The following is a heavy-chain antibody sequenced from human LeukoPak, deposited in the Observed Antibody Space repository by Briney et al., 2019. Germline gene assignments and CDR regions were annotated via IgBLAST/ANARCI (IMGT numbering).Heavy chain of an antibody. Sequence: GGSRRLSFAASGLTFMTYAMHWVGQAPGKGLEGVAFIRNDGSYEYYPGSVKGRFTISRDNSRNALFIQMNSLRAEDTAVYYCAKGGSPSHNWFNSWGQGTLVTVSS. J-gene: IGHJ5*01. V-gene: IGHV3-30*02. CDR3: AKGGSPSHNWFNS. CDR1: GLTFMTYA. CDR2: IRNDGSYE. D-gene: IGHD2-15*01.